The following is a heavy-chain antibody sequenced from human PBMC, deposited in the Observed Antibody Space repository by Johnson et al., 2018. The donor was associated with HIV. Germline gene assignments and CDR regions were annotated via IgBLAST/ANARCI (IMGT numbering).Heavy chain of an antibody. CDR2: IAWDGGRQ. CDR3: ARAFRV. Sequence: VQLVESGGSVVRPGGSLRLSCAASGFTFDNYGMSWVRQAPGKGLEWVSVIAWDGGRQGYADSVKGRFNISRDNSKNFLYMQMNSLRAEDTALDYCARAFRVWGQGTMVTVSS. V-gene: IGHV3-20*04. J-gene: IGHJ3*01. CDR1: GFTFDNYG.